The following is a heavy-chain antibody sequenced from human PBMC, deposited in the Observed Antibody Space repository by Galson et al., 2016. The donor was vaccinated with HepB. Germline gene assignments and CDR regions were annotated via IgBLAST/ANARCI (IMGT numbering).Heavy chain of an antibody. CDR2: ISVYNGVT. CDR3: ARDLEYGGYGY. J-gene: IGHJ4*02. D-gene: IGHD5-12*01. Sequence: SVKVSCKASGGTFRSYAISWVRQAPGQGLEWMGWISVYNGVTNYAQKLQGRVTMTTDTSTSTAYMELRSLRSDDTAVYYCARDLEYGGYGYWGQGTLVTVSA. CDR1: GGTFRSYA. V-gene: IGHV1-18*01.